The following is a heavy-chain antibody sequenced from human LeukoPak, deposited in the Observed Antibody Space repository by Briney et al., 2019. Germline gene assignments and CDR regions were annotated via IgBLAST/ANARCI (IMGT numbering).Heavy chain of an antibody. Sequence: GASVKVSCKASGYTFTSYDINWVRQATGQGLEWMGWMNPNSGNTGYAQKFQGRVTITRNTSISTAYMELSSLRSEDTAVYYCARGYIAAAGTFYYYYMDVWGKGTTVTVSS. CDR2: MNPNSGNT. J-gene: IGHJ6*03. CDR3: ARGYIAAAGTFYYYYMDV. V-gene: IGHV1-8*03. D-gene: IGHD6-13*01. CDR1: GYTFTSYD.